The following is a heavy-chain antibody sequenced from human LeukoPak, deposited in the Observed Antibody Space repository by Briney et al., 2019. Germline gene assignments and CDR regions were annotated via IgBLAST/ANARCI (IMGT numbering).Heavy chain of an antibody. CDR1: GFTFSRYP. CDR2: ISATGVST. CDR3: VKGWSDGDLDY. J-gene: IGHJ4*02. Sequence: PGGSLRLSCSASGFTFSRYPMYWVRQAPGKGLEYVSGISATGVSTFYADSVKGRFTISRDNSKNTLYLQMSSLRAEDTAVYYCVKGWSDGDLDYWGQGTLVTVSS. V-gene: IGHV3-64D*06. D-gene: IGHD4-17*01.